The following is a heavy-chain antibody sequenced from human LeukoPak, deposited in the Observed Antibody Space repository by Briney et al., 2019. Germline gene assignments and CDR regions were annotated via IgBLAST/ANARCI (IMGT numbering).Heavy chain of an antibody. CDR2: IYSGGTT. V-gene: IGHV3-66*01. CDR3: ARDRGGSRSDC. Sequence: GGSLRLSCAASGFTVSTNYMSWVRRAPGKGLEWVSVIYSGGTTYYADSVKGRFTISRDNSKNMLYLQMNSLRAEDTAVYYCARDRGGSRSDCWGQGTLVTVSS. J-gene: IGHJ4*02. D-gene: IGHD6-13*01. CDR1: GFTVSTNY.